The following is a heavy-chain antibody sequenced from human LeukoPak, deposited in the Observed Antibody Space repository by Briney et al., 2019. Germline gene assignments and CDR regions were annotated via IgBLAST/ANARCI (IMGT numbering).Heavy chain of an antibody. J-gene: IGHJ4*02. V-gene: IGHV4-59*01. CDR3: ARGYCSGGSCFDHFDY. D-gene: IGHD2-15*01. CDR1: GGSISSYY. Sequence: SETLSLTCTVSGGSISSYYWSWIRQPPGKGLEWIGYIYYSGSTNYNPSLKSRVTISVDTSKNQFSLKLSSVTAADTAVYYCARGYCSGGSCFDHFDYWGQGTLVTVSS. CDR2: IYYSGST.